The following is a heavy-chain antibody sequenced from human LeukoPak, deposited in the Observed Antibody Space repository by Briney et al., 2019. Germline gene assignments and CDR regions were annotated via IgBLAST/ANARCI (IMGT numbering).Heavy chain of an antibody. J-gene: IGHJ5*02. D-gene: IGHD4-11*01. V-gene: IGHV1-18*01. CDR1: GYTFTSYG. CDR2: IIDYYCST. CDR3: ARDLYRDSLPVSWFDP. Sequence: ASVKVSCKASGYTFTSYGISWVRQAPGQGLEWMGWIIDYYCSTNYAQKLQRRVTMTPDTSTSTAYMQLSSLRSDDTAVYYCARDLYRDSLPVSWFDPWGQGTLVTVSS.